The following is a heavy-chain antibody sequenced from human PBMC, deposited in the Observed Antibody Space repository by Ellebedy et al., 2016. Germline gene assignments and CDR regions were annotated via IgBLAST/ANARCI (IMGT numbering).Heavy chain of an antibody. V-gene: IGHV3-11*04. J-gene: IGHJ4*02. CDR3: AREKLDRVAIIDAHDK. D-gene: IGHD3-3*01. CDR1: GFTFSDYY. CDR2: ISSSGSTI. Sequence: GESLKISCAASGFTFSDYYMSWIRQAPGKGLEWVSYISSSGSTIYYADSVKGRFTISRDNAKNSLYLQMTRLRAEDTAVYYCAREKLDRVAIIDAHDKWGQGTLVSVSS.